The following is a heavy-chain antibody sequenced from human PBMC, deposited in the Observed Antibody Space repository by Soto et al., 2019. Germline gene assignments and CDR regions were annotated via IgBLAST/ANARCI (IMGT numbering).Heavy chain of an antibody. CDR1: GFTFSSYA. Sequence: GGSLRLSCAASGFTFSSYAMTWVRQAPGKGLQWASAIGDSGRATFYSDSVKGRFTISRDNSRNTLYLQMNSLSAEDTAVYYYAKLSGNYYIYLWGQGSLVTVSA. V-gene: IGHV3-23*01. CDR2: IGDSGRAT. J-gene: IGHJ4*02. CDR3: AKLSGNYYIYL. D-gene: IGHD1-26*01.